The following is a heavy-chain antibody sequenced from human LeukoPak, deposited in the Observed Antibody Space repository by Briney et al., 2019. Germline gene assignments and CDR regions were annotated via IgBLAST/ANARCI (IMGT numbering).Heavy chain of an antibody. J-gene: IGHJ3*01. Sequence: ASVKVSCKSSGYTLTTFGFTWVRLAPGQGLECLGWISTNNSNINYAQKFQDRLTLTTDTSTNTAYMELSSLRFDDTAKYYCTKGGLPADAFDVWGQGTLVTVSS. CDR2: ISTNNSNI. CDR3: TKGGLPADAFDV. V-gene: IGHV1-18*01. CDR1: GYTLTTFG. D-gene: IGHD2-2*01.